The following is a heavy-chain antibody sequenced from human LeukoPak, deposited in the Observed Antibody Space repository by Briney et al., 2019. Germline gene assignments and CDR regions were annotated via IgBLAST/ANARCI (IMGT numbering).Heavy chain of an antibody. Sequence: PSQTLSLTCTVSGGSISSGGYYWSWIRQHPGKGLEWIGYIYYSGSTYYNPSLKSRVTISVDTSKNQFSLKLSSVTAADTAVYYCARASYGSGSLFDYWGQGTLVAVSS. CDR1: GGSISSGGYY. CDR2: IYYSGST. J-gene: IGHJ4*02. V-gene: IGHV4-31*03. D-gene: IGHD3-10*01. CDR3: ARASYGSGSLFDY.